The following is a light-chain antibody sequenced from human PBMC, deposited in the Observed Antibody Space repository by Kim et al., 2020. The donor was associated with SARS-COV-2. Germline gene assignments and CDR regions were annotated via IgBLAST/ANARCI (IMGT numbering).Light chain of an antibody. J-gene: IGKJ1*01. V-gene: IGKV3-15*01. Sequence: ASAGEGPHHPARGRHRVSNSEALYQQTPGQAPRLLILEAPTGATGIPARFSGSGSGTEFTLPITSLRSEDFAVYYCQQYNDWPGTFGQGTKVDI. CDR3: QQYNDWPGT. CDR2: EAP. CDR1: HRVSNS.